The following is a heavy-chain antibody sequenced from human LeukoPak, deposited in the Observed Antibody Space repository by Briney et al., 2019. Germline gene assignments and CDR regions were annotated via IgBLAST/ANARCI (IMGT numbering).Heavy chain of an antibody. J-gene: IGHJ3*02. D-gene: IGHD3-3*01. CDR3: ARWSYSDFWSAPERNAFDI. CDR2: IYTSGST. CDR1: GGSISSGSYY. Sequence: KTSETLSLTCTVSGGSISSGSYYWSWIRQPAGKGLEWIGRIYTSGSTNYNPSLKRRVTISVDTSKNQFSLKLSSVTAADTAVYYCARWSYSDFWSAPERNAFDIWGQGTMVTVSS. V-gene: IGHV4-61*02.